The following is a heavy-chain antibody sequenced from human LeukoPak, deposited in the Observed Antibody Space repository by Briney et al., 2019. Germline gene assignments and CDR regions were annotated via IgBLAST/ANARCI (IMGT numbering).Heavy chain of an antibody. D-gene: IGHD6-19*01. V-gene: IGHV3-30*02. CDR1: GFTFSSYG. CDR3: AKRSGYSSGWYHY. CDR2: IRYDGSNK. J-gene: IGHJ4*02. Sequence: GGSLRLSCAASGFTFSSYGMHWVRQAPGKGLEWVAFIRYDGSNKYYADSVKGRFTISRDNSKNTLYLQMNSLRAEDTAVYYCAKRSGYSSGWYHYWGQGTLVTVSS.